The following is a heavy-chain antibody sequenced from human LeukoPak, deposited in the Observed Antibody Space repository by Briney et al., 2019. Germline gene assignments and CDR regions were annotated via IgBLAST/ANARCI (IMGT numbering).Heavy chain of an antibody. Sequence: SETLSLTCAVYGGSFSGYYWSWIRQPPGKGLEWIGEINHSGSTNYNPSLKSRVTISVDTSKNQFSLKLSSVTAADTAVYYCARGYDFWSGYYPLSYMDVWGKGTTVTVSS. V-gene: IGHV4-34*01. CDR3: ARGYDFWSGYYPLSYMDV. CDR1: GGSFSGYY. D-gene: IGHD3-3*01. CDR2: INHSGST. J-gene: IGHJ6*03.